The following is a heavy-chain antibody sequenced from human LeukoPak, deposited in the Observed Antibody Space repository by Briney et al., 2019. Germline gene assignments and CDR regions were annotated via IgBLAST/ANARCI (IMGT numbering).Heavy chain of an antibody. J-gene: IGHJ4*02. V-gene: IGHV1-18*01. CDR2: ISGYNGNT. D-gene: IGHD6-6*01. Sequence: ASVKVSCTPSGYTFTSYGISWVRQAPGQGPEWMGWISGYNGNTNYAQKFQGRVIMTTDTSTSTAYMELRSLRSDDTAVYYCARDGSSSSFDYWGQGTLVTVSS. CDR1: GYTFTSYG. CDR3: ARDGSSSSFDY.